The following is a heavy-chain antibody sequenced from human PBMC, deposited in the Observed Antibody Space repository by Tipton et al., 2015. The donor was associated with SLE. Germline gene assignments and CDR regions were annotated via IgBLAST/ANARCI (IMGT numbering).Heavy chain of an antibody. V-gene: IGHV1-2*02. Sequence: QSGAEVKKPGSSVKVSCKASGGTFSSYAISWVRQAPGQGLEWMGWINPNSGGTNYAQKFQGRVTMTRDASISTAYMELSRLRSDDTAVYYCARGHYGSGSLDDAFDIWGQGTMATVSS. D-gene: IGHD3-10*01. CDR2: INPNSGGT. CDR1: GGTFSSYA. J-gene: IGHJ3*02. CDR3: ARGHYGSGSLDDAFDI.